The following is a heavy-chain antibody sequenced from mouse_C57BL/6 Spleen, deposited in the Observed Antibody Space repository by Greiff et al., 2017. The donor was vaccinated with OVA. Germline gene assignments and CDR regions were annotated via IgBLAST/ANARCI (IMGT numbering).Heavy chain of an antibody. V-gene: IGHV1-55*01. CDR3: ASHYYGGARDY. CDR1: GYTFTSYW. CDR2: IYPGSGST. D-gene: IGHD1-1*01. J-gene: IGHJ4*01. Sequence: VQLQQPGAELVKPGASVTMSCKASGYTFTSYWITWVKQRPGQGLEWIGDIYPGSGSTNYNETFKSKATRTVDTSSSTAYMQFSSLTSEDSAVYYCASHYYGGARDYWGQGTSVTVSS.